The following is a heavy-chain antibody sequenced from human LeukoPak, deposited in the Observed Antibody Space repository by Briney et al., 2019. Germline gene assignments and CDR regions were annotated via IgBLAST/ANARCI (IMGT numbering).Heavy chain of an antibody. J-gene: IGHJ6*03. CDR2: TYYNGNT. D-gene: IGHD5-18*01. V-gene: IGHV4-39*01. Sequence: PSETLSLTCTVSGVSTSSSSYYWGWIRQPPGKGLEWIGTTYYNGNTYYNPSLRSRLTISIDTSKNQFSLRLTSVTAADTAVYYCARQPGYSYLTAYSYYYMDVWGKGTTVTVSS. CDR3: ARQPGYSYLTAYSYYYMDV. CDR1: GVSTSSSSYY.